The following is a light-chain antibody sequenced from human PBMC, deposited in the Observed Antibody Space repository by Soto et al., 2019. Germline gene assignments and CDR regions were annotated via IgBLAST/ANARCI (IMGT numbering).Light chain of an antibody. CDR1: QSVSSH. Sequence: EIVLTQSPATLSLSPGERATLFCRASQSVSSHLLWYQQKPGQTPRLLIYDASNRATGIPARFSGSGSETDFTLTISSLEPEDFAVYYCQHRMNWPLTFGQGTRLEIK. CDR2: DAS. V-gene: IGKV3-11*01. CDR3: QHRMNWPLT. J-gene: IGKJ5*01.